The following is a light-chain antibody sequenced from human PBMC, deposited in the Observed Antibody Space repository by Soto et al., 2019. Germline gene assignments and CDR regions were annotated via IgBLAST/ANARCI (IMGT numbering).Light chain of an antibody. CDR3: ATWDSSLDGVL. J-gene: IGLJ2*01. CDR1: SSRFGRSY. V-gene: IGLV1-51*01. Sequence: QSVLTQPPSVSAAPGQKVTISCSGSSSRFGRSYVSWYQQVPGTTPKLLIYDNNKRPSGIPDRFSGSKSGTSATLGITDLQTGDEAAYYCATWDSSLDGVLFGGGTQLTVL. CDR2: DNN.